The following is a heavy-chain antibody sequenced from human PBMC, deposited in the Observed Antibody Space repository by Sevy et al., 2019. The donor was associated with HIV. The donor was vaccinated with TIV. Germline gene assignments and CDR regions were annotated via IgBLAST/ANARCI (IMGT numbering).Heavy chain of an antibody. D-gene: IGHD3-16*01. Sequence: SETLSLTCAVYGGSFSGYYWSWIRQPPGKGLERIGEINHSGSTKYNPSLKSRVTISVDTSKNQFSLKLSSVTAADTAVYYCARDGGRAGAPSYYYYYMDVWCKGTTVTVSS. CDR2: INHSGST. CDR3: ARDGGRAGAPSYYYYYMDV. J-gene: IGHJ6*03. CDR1: GGSFSGYY. V-gene: IGHV4-34*01.